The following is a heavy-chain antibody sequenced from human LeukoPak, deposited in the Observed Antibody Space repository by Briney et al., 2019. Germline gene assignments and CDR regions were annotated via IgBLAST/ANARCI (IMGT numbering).Heavy chain of an antibody. Sequence: GGSLRLSCAASGFTFDDYAMHWVRHAPGKGLEWVSGISWNSGSIGYADSVKGRFTISRDNAKNSLYLQMNSLRAEDTALYYCAKPQRGYSGYDSPLDYWGQGTLVTVSS. CDR3: AKPQRGYSGYDSPLDY. CDR1: GFTFDDYA. V-gene: IGHV3-9*01. CDR2: ISWNSGSI. J-gene: IGHJ4*02. D-gene: IGHD5-12*01.